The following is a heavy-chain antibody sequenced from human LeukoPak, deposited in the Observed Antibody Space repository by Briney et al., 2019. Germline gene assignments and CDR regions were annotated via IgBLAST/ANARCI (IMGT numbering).Heavy chain of an antibody. Sequence: GGSLRLSCAASGFTFSNYEMNWIRQAPGKGLEWISYISNSGNTKYYADSVKGRFTISRDNANNSVYLQMNNLRAEDTAVYYCAKDLGWIQFGYWGQGALVTVSS. CDR2: ISNSGNTK. V-gene: IGHV3-48*03. CDR3: AKDLGWIQFGY. J-gene: IGHJ4*02. D-gene: IGHD5-18*01. CDR1: GFTFSNYE.